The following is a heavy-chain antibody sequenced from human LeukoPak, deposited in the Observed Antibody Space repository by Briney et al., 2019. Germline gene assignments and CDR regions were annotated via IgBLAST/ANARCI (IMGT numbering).Heavy chain of an antibody. J-gene: IGHJ4*02. CDR1: GGSISNSSYY. V-gene: IGHV4-39*01. CDR2: MYYSGST. D-gene: IGHD5-24*01. Sequence: SETLSLTCTVSGGSISNSSYYWGWIRQPPGKGLEWIESMYYSGSTYYNPSLKSRATISVDTSKNQFSLKLSSVTAADTAVYYCARHGRMGTINPSYWGQGTLVTVSS. CDR3: ARHGRMGTINPSY.